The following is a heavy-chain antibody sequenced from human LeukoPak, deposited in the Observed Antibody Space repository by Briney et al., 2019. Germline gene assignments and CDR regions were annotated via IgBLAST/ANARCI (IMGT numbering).Heavy chain of an antibody. Sequence: PGGSLRLSCAASGFTFSGDYMSWIRQAPGKGLEWVSYISSVGSSTDYADSVKGRFTISRDNTKSSLFLQMNSLRAEDTAVYYCARDRSYGRWGQGTLVTVSS. CDR2: ISSVGSST. J-gene: IGHJ4*02. D-gene: IGHD1-26*01. CDR1: GFTFSGDY. CDR3: ARDRSYGR. V-gene: IGHV3-11*01.